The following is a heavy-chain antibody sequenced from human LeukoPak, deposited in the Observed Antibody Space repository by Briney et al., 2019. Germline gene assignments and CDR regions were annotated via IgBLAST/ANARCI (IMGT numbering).Heavy chain of an antibody. J-gene: IGHJ4*02. Sequence: GGSLRLSCAASGFTVSSNYMSWVRQAPGKGLEWVSVSYTGGNTHYADSVKGRFTLSRDNSKYTVYLQMNSLGVEDTAMYYCASISDLLYYFDSWGQGTLVTVSS. V-gene: IGHV3-66*01. CDR3: ASISDLLYYFDS. CDR1: GFTVSSNY. CDR2: SYTGGNT.